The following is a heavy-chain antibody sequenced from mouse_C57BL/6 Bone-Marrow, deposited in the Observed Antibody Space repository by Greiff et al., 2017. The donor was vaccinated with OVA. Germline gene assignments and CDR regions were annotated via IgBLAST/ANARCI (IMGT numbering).Heavy chain of an antibody. D-gene: IGHD4-1*02. Sequence: EVQLQQSGPVLVKPGASVKMSCKASGYTFTDYYMNWVKQSHGKSLEWIGVINPYNGGTSYNQKFKGKATLTVDKSSSTDYMELNNLTSENYAVYCCARGNWEDWYFDVWGTGTTVTVSS. V-gene: IGHV1-19*01. J-gene: IGHJ1*03. CDR1: GYTFTDYY. CDR3: ARGNWEDWYFDV. CDR2: INPYNGGT.